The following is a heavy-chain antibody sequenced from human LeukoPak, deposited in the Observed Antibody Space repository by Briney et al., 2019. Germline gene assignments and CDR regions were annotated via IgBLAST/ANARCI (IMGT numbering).Heavy chain of an antibody. CDR3: VSSSPRYCTGGTCYSSRGFDY. D-gene: IGHD2-15*01. J-gene: IGHJ4*02. CDR2: IYYRGTT. V-gene: IGHV4-59*01. Sequence: SETLSLSCTVSGDSISTYYWSWIRQSPGKGLEWIAYIYYRGTTNYNPSLKSRVTISADTSKTQFSLILSSVTAADTAVYYCVSSSPRYCTGGTCYSSRGFDYWGQGALVTVSS. CDR1: GDSISTYY.